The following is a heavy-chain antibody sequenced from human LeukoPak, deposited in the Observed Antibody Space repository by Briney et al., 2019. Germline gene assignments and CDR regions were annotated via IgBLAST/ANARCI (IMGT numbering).Heavy chain of an antibody. V-gene: IGHV3-23*01. CDR2: ISGSGGST. CDR1: GFTFSSYA. Sequence: GGSLRLSCAASGFTFSSYAMSWVRQAPGKGLEWVSAISGSGGSTYYADSVKGRFTISRDNSKNTLYLQMNSLGAEDTAVYYCAKVYRDGYNFGINRARGAAVDDIWGQGTMVTVSS. D-gene: IGHD5-24*01. J-gene: IGHJ3*02. CDR3: AKVYRDGYNFGINRARGAAVDDI.